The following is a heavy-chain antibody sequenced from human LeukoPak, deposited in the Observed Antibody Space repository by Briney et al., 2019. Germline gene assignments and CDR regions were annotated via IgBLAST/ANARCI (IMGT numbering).Heavy chain of an antibody. Sequence: PSETLSLTCTVSGGSISSSSYYWGWIRQPPGKGLEWIGEINHSGSTNYNPSLKSRVTISVDTSKNQFSLKLSSVTAADTAVYYCARGRVKGNYLRMDVWGKGTTVTVSS. CDR2: INHSGST. D-gene: IGHD1-7*01. V-gene: IGHV4-39*07. CDR3: ARGRVKGNYLRMDV. CDR1: GGSISSSSYY. J-gene: IGHJ6*03.